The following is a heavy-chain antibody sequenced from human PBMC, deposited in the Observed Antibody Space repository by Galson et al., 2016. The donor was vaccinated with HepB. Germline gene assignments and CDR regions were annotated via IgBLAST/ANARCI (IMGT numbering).Heavy chain of an antibody. CDR1: GFTFSDHA. CDR2: ISSNAYGGTT. D-gene: IGHD6-13*01. Sequence: SLRLSCAASGFTFSDHAMSWFRQAPGKGLEWVGFISSNAYGGTTEFAASVKDRFTISRDDSKSIAYLQMNSLKIEGTAVYYCTDGGGIAAAARGLNHWGQGALVTVSS. CDR3: TDGGGIAAAARGLNH. V-gene: IGHV3-49*03. J-gene: IGHJ5*02.